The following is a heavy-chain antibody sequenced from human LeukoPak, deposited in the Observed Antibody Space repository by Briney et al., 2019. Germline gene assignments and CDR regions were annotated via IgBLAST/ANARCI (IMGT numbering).Heavy chain of an antibody. V-gene: IGHV3-48*03. Sequence: PGGSLRLSCAASGFTFSSYQMNWVRQAPGKGLEWVSYISSSGSTIYDADSVRGRFSISRDNAKNSLYLRMNSLRAEDTAVYYCARGFCDSCAYRAYAFDIWGQGTMVTVSS. CDR1: GFTFSSYQ. CDR3: ARGFCDSCAYRAYAFDI. CDR2: ISSSGSTI. J-gene: IGHJ3*02. D-gene: IGHD3-22*01.